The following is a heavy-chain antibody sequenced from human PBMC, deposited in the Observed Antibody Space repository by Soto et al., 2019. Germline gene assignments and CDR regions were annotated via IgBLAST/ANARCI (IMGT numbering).Heavy chain of an antibody. J-gene: IGHJ3*02. V-gene: IGHV3-7*01. CDR2: IKQDGSEK. Sequence: GGSLRLSCAASGFTFSSYWMSWVRQAPGKGLEWVANIKQDGSEKYYVDSVKGRFTISRDNAKNSLYLQMNSLRAEDTAVYYCARDPTRYSSSWYSAFDIWGQGTMVTVS. D-gene: IGHD6-13*01. CDR1: GFTFSSYW. CDR3: ARDPTRYSSSWYSAFDI.